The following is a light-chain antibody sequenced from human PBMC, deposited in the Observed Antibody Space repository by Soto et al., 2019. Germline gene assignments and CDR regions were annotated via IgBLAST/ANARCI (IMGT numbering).Light chain of an antibody. CDR1: QSVSSSH. J-gene: IGKJ4*01. Sequence: EIVLTQSPGTLSLSPGERATLSCRASQSVSSSHLAWYQQKPGQAPRLLIYGASSRATGIPDRFSGSGSGTDFTLTISRLEPEEFALYYCQQYGSPLTFGGGTKVEIK. CDR3: QQYGSPLT. V-gene: IGKV3-20*01. CDR2: GAS.